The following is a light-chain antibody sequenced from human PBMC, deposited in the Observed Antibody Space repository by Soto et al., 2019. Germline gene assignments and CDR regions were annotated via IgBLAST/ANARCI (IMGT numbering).Light chain of an antibody. CDR2: GAS. CDR3: QQYGDSPDTDRWT. V-gene: IGKV3-20*01. CDR1: QSVRSSS. J-gene: IGKJ1*01. Sequence: EIVLTQSPGTLSLSPGERASLFCRASQSVRSSSLAWYQQKRGHPPRLLIYGASSRATGIPDRFSGSGSGTYFTLTISRLEPEDFAVYFCQQYGDSPDTDRWTFGQGTKVEIK.